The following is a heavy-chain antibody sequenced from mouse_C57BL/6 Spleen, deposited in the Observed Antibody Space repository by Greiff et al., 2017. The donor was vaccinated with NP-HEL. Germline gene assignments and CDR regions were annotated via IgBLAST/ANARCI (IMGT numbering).Heavy chain of an antibody. J-gene: IGHJ4*01. D-gene: IGHD3-2*02. CDR2: IWSDGST. Sequence: VQLVESGPGLVAPSQSLSITCTVSGFSLTSYGVHWVRQPPGKGLEWLVVIWSDGSTTYNSALKSRLSISKDNSKSQVCLKMNSLQTDDTAMYYCARQLRLRNYYAMDYWGQGTSVTVSS. CDR1: GFSLTSYG. CDR3: ARQLRLRNYYAMDY. V-gene: IGHV2-6-1*01.